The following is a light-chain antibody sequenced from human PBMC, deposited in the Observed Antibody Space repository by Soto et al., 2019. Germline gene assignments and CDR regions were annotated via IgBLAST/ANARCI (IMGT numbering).Light chain of an antibody. Sequence: QAVLTQPPSVSWAPGQRVTISCTGSSSNIGAGYDVHWYQQLPGTAPKLLIYGNSNRPSGVPDRFSGSKSGSSASLAITGLQAEDATDYYCQSYVSSLSGWVFGGGTKLTVL. CDR1: SSNIGAGYD. CDR2: GNS. CDR3: QSYVSSLSGWV. J-gene: IGLJ3*02. V-gene: IGLV1-40*01.